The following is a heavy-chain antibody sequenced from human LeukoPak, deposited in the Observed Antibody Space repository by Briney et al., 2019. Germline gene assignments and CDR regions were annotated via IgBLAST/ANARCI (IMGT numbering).Heavy chain of an antibody. CDR2: ISLSSTI. CDR1: GFTFSDYS. Sequence: GGSLRLSCAASGFTFSDYSMNSVRQAPGTRLEPVSYISLSSTIYYADSVKGRFTISRDNAKNSLYLQMNSLRAEDSAVYYCARIDSGAYYGYFHHWGQGTLVTVSS. D-gene: IGHD3-22*01. V-gene: IGHV3-48*01. J-gene: IGHJ1*01. CDR3: ARIDSGAYYGYFHH.